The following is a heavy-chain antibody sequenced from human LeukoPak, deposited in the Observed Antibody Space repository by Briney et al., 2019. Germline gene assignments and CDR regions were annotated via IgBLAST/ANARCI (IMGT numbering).Heavy chain of an antibody. V-gene: IGHV1-69*13. Sequence: ASVNLSCKASGGTFSSYAISWVRQAPGQGLEWMGGIIPIFGTTNDAKTFQGRVTITADESTNTAYMELSSLRSEDTAVYYCAREGVGFDYWGQGTLVTVSS. CDR2: IIPIFGTT. CDR1: GGTFSSYA. J-gene: IGHJ4*02. D-gene: IGHD3-10*01. CDR3: AREGVGFDY.